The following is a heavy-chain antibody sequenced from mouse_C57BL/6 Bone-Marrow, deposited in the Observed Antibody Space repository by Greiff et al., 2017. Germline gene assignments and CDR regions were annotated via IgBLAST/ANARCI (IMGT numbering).Heavy chain of an antibody. CDR1: GYAFSSSW. CDR3: AWGCADFDD. J-gene: IGHJ2*01. D-gene: IGHD3-3*01. Sequence: QVQLQQSGPELVKPGASVKISCKASGYAFSSSWLNWVKQRPGKGLEWIGRLYPGDGDTNYTGKFKGKATLTADKSSSTATMQLCSLTSEDSAFYFCAWGCADFDDGGQGTTLTVSS. V-gene: IGHV1-82*01. CDR2: LYPGDGDT.